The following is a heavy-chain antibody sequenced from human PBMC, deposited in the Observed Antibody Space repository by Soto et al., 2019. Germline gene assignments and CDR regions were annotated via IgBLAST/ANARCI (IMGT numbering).Heavy chain of an antibody. CDR2: INVYNGNT. J-gene: IGHJ4*02. V-gene: IGHV1-18*01. Sequence: QVQLVQSGAEVKKPGASVKVSCKASGYTFTSYGISWVRQAPGQGLEWMGWINVYNGNTNYAQKLQGRVTMTTDTSTSTAYLDLRSVRSDDTAVYFCAGDTSRGEYDYWGQGTLVTVSS. CDR1: GYTFTSYG. D-gene: IGHD3-10*01. CDR3: AGDTSRGEYDY.